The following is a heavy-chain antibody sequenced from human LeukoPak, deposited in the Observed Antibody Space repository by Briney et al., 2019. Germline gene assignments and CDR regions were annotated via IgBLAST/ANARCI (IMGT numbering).Heavy chain of an antibody. CDR1: GGSINYYY. CDR3: ARVAVHGYSDY. J-gene: IGHJ4*02. V-gene: IGHV4-59*01. CDR2: IYYSGTT. Sequence: SETLSLTCTVSGGSINYYYWTWIRQPPGKGLEWIGYIYYSGTTKYNPSLKSRVTISVDTSKNQFSLKLSSVTAADTAVYFCARVAVHGYSDYWGQGTLVTVSS. D-gene: IGHD5-24*01.